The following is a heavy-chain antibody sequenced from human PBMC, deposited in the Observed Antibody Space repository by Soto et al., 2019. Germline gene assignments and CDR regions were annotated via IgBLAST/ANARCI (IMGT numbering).Heavy chain of an antibody. Sequence: GESLKISCKGSGYSFANYCIAWVGQMPGKGLEWMGIFYSGDSDTRYSPSFQGQVVISGDKSINTAYLQWTSLKASDTAMYYCARGSSGFYDYWGQGTLVTVSS. D-gene: IGHD6-19*01. CDR3: ARGSSGFYDY. CDR1: GYSFANYC. CDR2: FYSGDSDT. J-gene: IGHJ4*02. V-gene: IGHV5-51*01.